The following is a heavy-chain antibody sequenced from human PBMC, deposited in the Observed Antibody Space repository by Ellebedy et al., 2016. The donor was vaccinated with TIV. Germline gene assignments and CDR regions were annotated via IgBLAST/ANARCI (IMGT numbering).Heavy chain of an antibody. CDR2: INAYDGNT. D-gene: IGHD1-26*01. V-gene: IGHV1-18*01. Sequence: ASVKVSXXASGYTFTRYAISWVRQAPGQGLEWMGYINAYDGNTNYAQKLQGRVTMTTDTSTSTANMELRSLRSDDTAVYYCARVKWEPSAEYFQHWGQGTLVTVSS. CDR3: ARVKWEPSAEYFQH. CDR1: GYTFTRYA. J-gene: IGHJ1*01.